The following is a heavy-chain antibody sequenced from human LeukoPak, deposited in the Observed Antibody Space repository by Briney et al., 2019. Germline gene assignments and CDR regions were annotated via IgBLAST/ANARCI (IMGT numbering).Heavy chain of an antibody. CDR3: ARGWPEMATIIDWFDP. J-gene: IGHJ5*02. V-gene: IGHV1-69*05. CDR1: GGTFSSYA. D-gene: IGHD5-24*01. Sequence: SVKVSCKASGGTFSSYAISWVRQAPGQGLEWMGGIIPIFGTANYAQKFQGRVTITTDESTSTAYMELSSLRSEDTAVYYCARGWPEMATIIDWFDPWGQGTLVTVSS. CDR2: IIPIFGTA.